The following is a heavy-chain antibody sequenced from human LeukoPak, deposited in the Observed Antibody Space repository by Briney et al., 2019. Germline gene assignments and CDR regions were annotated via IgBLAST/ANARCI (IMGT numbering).Heavy chain of an antibody. CDR1: GYTFTSYG. CDR3: AREKSCSGGSCERDY. V-gene: IGHV1-18*01. Sequence: ASVKVSCKASGYTFTSYGISWVRQAPGQGLEWMGWISAYNGNTNYAQKLQGRVTMTTDTSTSTAYMELGSLRSDDTAVYYCAREKSCSGGSCERDYWGQGTLVTVSS. CDR2: ISAYNGNT. D-gene: IGHD2-15*01. J-gene: IGHJ4*02.